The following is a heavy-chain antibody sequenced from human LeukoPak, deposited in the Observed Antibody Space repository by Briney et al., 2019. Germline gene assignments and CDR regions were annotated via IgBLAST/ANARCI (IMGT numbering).Heavy chain of an antibody. J-gene: IGHJ6*03. CDR3: ARIGGSSARWEYQLLYGYYYYYMDV. CDR1: GYTFTSYD. D-gene: IGHD2-2*02. V-gene: IGHV1-8*01. Sequence: ASVKVSCKASGYTFTSYDINWVRQATGQGLEWMGWMNPSSGNTGYAQKFQGRVTMTRNTSISTAYMELSSLRSEDTAVYYCARIGGSSARWEYQLLYGYYYYYMDVWGKGTTVTISS. CDR2: MNPSSGNT.